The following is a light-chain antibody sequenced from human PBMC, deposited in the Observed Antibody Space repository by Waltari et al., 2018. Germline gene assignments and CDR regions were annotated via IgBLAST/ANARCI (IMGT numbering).Light chain of an antibody. CDR3: VLYMGSGISV. V-gene: IGLV8-61*01. Sequence: QTVVTQEPSFSVSPGGTVTLTCGLSSGSVSSSYYPSWYQQTPGQAPRPLIYSTNSRSSGVPERFSGSILGNKAALTITGAQADDESDYYCVLYMGSGISVFGGGTKLTVL. CDR1: SGSVSSSYY. CDR2: STN. J-gene: IGLJ3*02.